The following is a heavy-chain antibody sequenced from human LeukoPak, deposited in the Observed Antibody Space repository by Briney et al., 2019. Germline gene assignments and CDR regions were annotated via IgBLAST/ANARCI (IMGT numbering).Heavy chain of an antibody. V-gene: IGHV1-2*02. Sequence: GASVKVSCKASGYTFTGYYMHWVRQAPGQGLEWMGWIKPNSGDTNYAQKFQDRVTMTRDTSVSTAYMELSRLRSDDTAVYYCARDHNYGTFDPWGQGTLVTVSS. CDR2: IKPNSGDT. CDR3: ARDHNYGTFDP. CDR1: GYTFTGYY. J-gene: IGHJ5*02. D-gene: IGHD4-17*01.